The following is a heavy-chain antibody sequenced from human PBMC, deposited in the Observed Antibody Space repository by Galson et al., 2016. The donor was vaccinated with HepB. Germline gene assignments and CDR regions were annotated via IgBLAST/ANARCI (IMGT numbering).Heavy chain of an antibody. V-gene: IGHV5-51*01. Sequence: QSGAEVKKPGESLKISCKGSGYTFTSYWIGWVRQMPGRGPEWMGNVYPGDSDVRYSPSFQGRVTISADKSTSTAYLQWSSLKASDTAGYYCASQSNTFWSGYYTSYFYYGMDVWGQGTTVTVS. CDR3: ASQSNTFWSGYYTSYFYYGMDV. D-gene: IGHD3-3*01. CDR1: GYTFTSYW. CDR2: VYPGDSDV. J-gene: IGHJ6*02.